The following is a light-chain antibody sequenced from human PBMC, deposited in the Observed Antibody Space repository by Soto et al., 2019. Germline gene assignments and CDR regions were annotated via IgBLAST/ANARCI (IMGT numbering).Light chain of an antibody. V-gene: IGKV1-27*01. CDR1: QSISNY. CDR2: AAA. Sequence: DIQLTQSPSSLSASVGDRVTITCRASQSISNYFAWYQHKQRKVPELLIYAAATLQSAVPSRFSGSGCGTDITLTISILQPEDDATYYCQKYNSAPITFGQGTRLEIK. CDR3: QKYNSAPIT. J-gene: IGKJ5*01.